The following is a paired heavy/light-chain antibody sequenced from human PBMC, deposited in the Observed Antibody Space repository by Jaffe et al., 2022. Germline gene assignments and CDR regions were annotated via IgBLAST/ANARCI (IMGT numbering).Light chain of an antibody. CDR2: DNN. V-gene: IGLV1-40*01. J-gene: IGLJ3*02. Sequence: QSVLTQPPSVSGAPGQRVTISCTGSSSNIGAGYDVHWYQQLPGTAPKLLMYDNNNRPSGVPDRFSGSKSGTSASLAITGLQAEDEADYYCQSYDSSLSAWVFGGGTKLTVL. CDR3: QSYDSSLSAWV. CDR1: SSNIGAGYD.
Heavy chain of an antibody. V-gene: IGHV3-23*01. Sequence: EVQLLESGGGLVQPGGSLRLSCAASGFTFSSYAMSWVRQAPGKGLEWVSAISGSGGSTFYADSVKGRFTISRDNSKNTLYLQMNSLRAEDTAAYYCAKRNSVGSAWRTHWFDPWGQGTLVTVSS. CDR1: GFTFSSYA. CDR2: ISGSGGST. CDR3: AKRNSVGSAWRTHWFDP. D-gene: IGHD2-15*01. J-gene: IGHJ5*02.